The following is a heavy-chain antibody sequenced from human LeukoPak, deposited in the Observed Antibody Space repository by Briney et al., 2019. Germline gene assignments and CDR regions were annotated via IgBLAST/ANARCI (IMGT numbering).Heavy chain of an antibody. CDR3: ARVRYRLAETYIDY. CDR1: DYTFTSYG. Sequence: ASVKVSCKASDYTFTSYGISWVRQAPGQGLEWMGWINPNSGDTNYAQKFQGRVTMTRDTSISTAYMELSRLRSDDTAVYYCARVRYRLAETYIDYWGQGTLVTVSS. D-gene: IGHD3-16*01. CDR2: INPNSGDT. V-gene: IGHV1-2*02. J-gene: IGHJ4*02.